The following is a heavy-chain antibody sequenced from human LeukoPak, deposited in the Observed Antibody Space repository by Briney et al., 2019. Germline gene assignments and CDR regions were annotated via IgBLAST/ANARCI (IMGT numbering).Heavy chain of an antibody. Sequence: GGSLRLSCAASGFTFSSYSMNWVRQAPGKGLEWVSYISSSSTIYYADSVKGRFTISRDNAKNSLYLQMNSLRAEDTAVYYCARLPRYCSSTSCPPDFDYWGQGTLVTVSS. J-gene: IGHJ4*02. CDR1: GFTFSSYS. D-gene: IGHD2-2*01. CDR2: ISSSSTI. CDR3: ARLPRYCSSTSCPPDFDY. V-gene: IGHV3-48*01.